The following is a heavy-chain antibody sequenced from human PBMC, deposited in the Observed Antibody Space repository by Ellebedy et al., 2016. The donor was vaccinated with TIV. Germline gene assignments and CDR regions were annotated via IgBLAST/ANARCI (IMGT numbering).Heavy chain of an antibody. Sequence: SETLSLTXSVSRESISSGEYYWTWIRQPPGKGLEWIGYIYYSGTYYSPSLKSRVSISMDTSQNQFSLKLRSVTAADTAVYYCAIGGRGDWSLGSWGPGTLVTVSS. CDR1: RESISSGEYY. J-gene: IGHJ5*02. D-gene: IGHD2-21*02. CDR2: IYYSGT. V-gene: IGHV4-30-4*01. CDR3: AIGGRGDWSLGS.